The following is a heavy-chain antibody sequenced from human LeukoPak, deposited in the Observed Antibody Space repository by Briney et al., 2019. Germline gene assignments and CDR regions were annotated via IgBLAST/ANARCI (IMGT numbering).Heavy chain of an antibody. CDR3: ARDQYYDYVWGSYRYSHGHGMAV. D-gene: IGHD3-16*02. J-gene: IGHJ6*02. V-gene: IGHV3-30-3*01. CDR2: ISYDGSNK. CDR1: GFNFSSYA. Sequence: GRSLRLSRAASGFNFSSYAKHWVRQAPGKGLEWAAVISYDGSNKYYADSVKRRLTISRDNSTNTLSLQMNSLRAEDTAVYYCARDQYYDYVWGSYRYSHGHGMAVWGQGTTFTVSS.